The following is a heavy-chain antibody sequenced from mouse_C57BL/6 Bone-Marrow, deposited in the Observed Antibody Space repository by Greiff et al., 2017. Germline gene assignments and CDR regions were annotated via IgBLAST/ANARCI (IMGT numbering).Heavy chain of an antibody. CDR1: GYAFTNYL. Sequence: QVQLQQSGAELVRPGTSVKVSCKASGYAFTNYLIEWVKQRPGQGLEWIGVINPGSGGTNYNEKFKGKATLTADKSSSTAYMQLSRLTSEDSAVYFCAHSYYDYDAWFAYWCQGTLVTVSA. CDR2: INPGSGGT. D-gene: IGHD2-4*01. V-gene: IGHV1-54*01. J-gene: IGHJ3*01. CDR3: AHSYYDYDAWFAY.